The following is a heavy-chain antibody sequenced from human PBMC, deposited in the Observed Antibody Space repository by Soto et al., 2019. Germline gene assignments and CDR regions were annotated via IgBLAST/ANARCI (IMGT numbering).Heavy chain of an antibody. Sequence: QVQLVQSGAEVKKPGSSVKVSCKASGGTFSSYAISWVRQAPGQGLEWMGGIIPIFGTANYAQKFQGRVTITADESTSTAYMELSSLRSEDTAVYYCARPTPMVRDHGMDVWGQGTTVTVSS. J-gene: IGHJ6*02. D-gene: IGHD3-10*01. V-gene: IGHV1-69*12. CDR1: GGTFSSYA. CDR2: IIPIFGTA. CDR3: ARPTPMVRDHGMDV.